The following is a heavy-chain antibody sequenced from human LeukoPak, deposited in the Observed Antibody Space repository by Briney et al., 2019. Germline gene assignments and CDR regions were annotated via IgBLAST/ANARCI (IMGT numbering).Heavy chain of an antibody. CDR3: ATCSGGSCY. CDR1: GGSINNYY. CDR2: IYTSGNT. D-gene: IGHD2-15*01. V-gene: IGHV4-4*07. Sequence: SETLPLTCSVSGGSINNYYWSWIRQPAGKGLEWIGRIYTSGNTNYSPSFKSRVTMSVDMSKNQFSLKLSSVTAADTAVYYCATCSGGSCYWGQGILVTVSS. J-gene: IGHJ4*02.